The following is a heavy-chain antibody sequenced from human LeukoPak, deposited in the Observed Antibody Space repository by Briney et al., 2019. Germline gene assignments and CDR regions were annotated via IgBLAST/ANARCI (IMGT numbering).Heavy chain of an antibody. CDR3: ERGAIKFGGVIDRFDY. CDR1: GFTFSSYS. CDR2: ISSSSSYI. Sequence: GGSLRLSCAASGFTFSSYSMNWVRQAPGKGLEWVSSISSSSSYIYYADSVKGRFTISRDNAKNSLYLQMNSLRAEDKAVYYCERGAIKFGGVIDRFDYWGQGTLVTVSS. V-gene: IGHV3-21*01. J-gene: IGHJ4*02. D-gene: IGHD3-16*02.